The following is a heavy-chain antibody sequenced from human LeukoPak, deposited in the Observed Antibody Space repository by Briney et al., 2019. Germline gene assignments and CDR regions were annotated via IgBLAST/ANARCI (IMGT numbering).Heavy chain of an antibody. J-gene: IGHJ4*02. CDR3: ARDYCSSTSCLFDY. CDR2: INPNSGDT. CDR1: GYTFTGYH. Sequence: ASEKVSCKASGYTFTGYHMHWVRQAPGQGLEWKGRINPNSGDTNDAQKFQGRVTMTRDTSISTAYMDLSRLTSDDTAVYYCARDYCSSTSCLFDYWGQGTLVTVSS. D-gene: IGHD2-2*01. V-gene: IGHV1-2*06.